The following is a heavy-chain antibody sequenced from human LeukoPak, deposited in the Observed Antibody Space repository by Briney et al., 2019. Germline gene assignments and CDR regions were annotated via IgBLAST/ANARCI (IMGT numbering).Heavy chain of an antibody. Sequence: PGGSLRLSCTASGFTFSTYEMNWVRQAPGKGLEWVSYISGSGYPIYYADSVKGRFTISRDNAKNSLYLQMNSLRAEDTVIYYCARVRGLEWLLKHLDSWGQGTLVTVSS. V-gene: IGHV3-48*03. CDR1: GFTFSTYE. CDR2: ISGSGYPI. CDR3: ARVRGLEWLLKHLDS. J-gene: IGHJ4*02. D-gene: IGHD3-3*01.